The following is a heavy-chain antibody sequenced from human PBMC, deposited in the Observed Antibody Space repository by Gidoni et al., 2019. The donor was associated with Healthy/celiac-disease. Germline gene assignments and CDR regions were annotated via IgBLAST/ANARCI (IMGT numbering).Heavy chain of an antibody. J-gene: IGHJ4*02. V-gene: IGHV3-23*01. CDR1: GFTFNDYA. CDR2: IGGSGGGT. D-gene: IGHD6-19*01. Sequence: EVQRLESGGGLVQPGGSLRLSCAASGFTFNDYAMSWVRQAPGKGLGWGSAIGGSGGGTYYADSVKGRFTISRGNTKNTLYLQMNSLRAEDTAVYYCAKDFDSGWLFDYWGQGTLVTVSS. CDR3: AKDFDSGWLFDY.